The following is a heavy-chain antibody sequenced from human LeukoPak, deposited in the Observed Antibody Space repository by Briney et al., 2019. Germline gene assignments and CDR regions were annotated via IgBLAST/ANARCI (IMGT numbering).Heavy chain of an antibody. D-gene: IGHD6-19*01. V-gene: IGHV3-30*18. CDR1: GFTFSSYG. CDR2: ISYDGSNK. CDR3: AKDFTSGWTADLFDY. Sequence: PGRSLRLSCAASGFTFSSYGMHWVRQAPGKGLEWVAVISYDGSNKYYADSVKGRFIISRDNSKNTLYLQMNSLRAEDTAVYYCAKDFTSGWTADLFDYWGQGTLVTVSS. J-gene: IGHJ4*02.